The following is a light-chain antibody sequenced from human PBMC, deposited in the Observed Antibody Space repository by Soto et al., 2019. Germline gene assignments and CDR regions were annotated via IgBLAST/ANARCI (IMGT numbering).Light chain of an antibody. CDR3: QQYHISWT. V-gene: IGKV1-5*01. CDR1: QSISGG. J-gene: IGKJ1*01. CDR2: DAS. Sequence: DIQMTKSPSTLSASVGDRVAITCRASQSISGGLAWYQQKPGKAPKLLIYDASNLQSGVPSRFSGSEIGTEFTLTISSLQPDDFATYFCQQYHISWTFGQGTKVDI.